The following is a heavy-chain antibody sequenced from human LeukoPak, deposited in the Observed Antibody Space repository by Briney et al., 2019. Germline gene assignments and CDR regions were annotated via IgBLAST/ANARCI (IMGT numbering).Heavy chain of an antibody. J-gene: IGHJ4*02. CDR1: GYTFTGYY. CDR3: ARPLYYYDSSGYYYLDY. Sequence: ASVKVSCKASGYTFTGYYMHWVRQAPGQGLEWMGWINPNSGGTNYAQKFQGRVTMTRDTSISTAYMELSRLRSGDTAVYYCARPLYYYDSSGYYYLDYWGQGTLATVSS. D-gene: IGHD3-22*01. CDR2: INPNSGGT. V-gene: IGHV1-2*02.